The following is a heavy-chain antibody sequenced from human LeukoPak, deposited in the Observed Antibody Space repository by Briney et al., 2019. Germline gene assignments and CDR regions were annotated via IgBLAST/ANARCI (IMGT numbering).Heavy chain of an antibody. J-gene: IGHJ3*02. D-gene: IGHD1-14*01. CDR2: IYGGGPT. CDR1: GFTVSRNY. CDR3: ARDLGIAGTTHAFDI. Sequence: GRSLRLSCAASGFTVSRNYMSWVRHPPGRGLECVSFIYGGGPTYYADSVKGRFTISRDTAKNTLYLQMNSLGGEDTAVYFCARDLGIAGTTHAFDIWGHGTMVTVSS. V-gene: IGHV3-53*01.